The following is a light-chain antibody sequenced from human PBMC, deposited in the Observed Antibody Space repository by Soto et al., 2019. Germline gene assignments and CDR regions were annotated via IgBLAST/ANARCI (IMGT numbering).Light chain of an antibody. CDR1: QSVSSY. Sequence: EIVLTQSPATLSLSPGERATLSCRASQSVSSYLAWYQQKPGQAPRLLIYDASNRATGIPARFSGSGSGTDFTLTISSLEPEDFEVYYCQQRSNWTPTFGQGTKLEIK. V-gene: IGKV3-11*01. CDR2: DAS. J-gene: IGKJ2*01. CDR3: QQRSNWTPT.